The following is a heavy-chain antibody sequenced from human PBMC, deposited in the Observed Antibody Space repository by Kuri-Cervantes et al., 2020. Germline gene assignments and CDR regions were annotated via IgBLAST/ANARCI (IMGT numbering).Heavy chain of an antibody. D-gene: IGHD2-2*01. CDR3: ARRGLGHCSSTSCDYFDY. Sequence: LSLTCAASGFTFSSYAMHWVRQAPGKGLEWVAVISYDGSNKYYADSVKGRFTISRDNSKNTLYLQMNSLRAEDTAVYYCARRGLGHCSSTSCDYFDYWGQGTLVTVSS. J-gene: IGHJ4*02. CDR2: ISYDGSNK. V-gene: IGHV3-30-3*01. CDR1: GFTFSSYA.